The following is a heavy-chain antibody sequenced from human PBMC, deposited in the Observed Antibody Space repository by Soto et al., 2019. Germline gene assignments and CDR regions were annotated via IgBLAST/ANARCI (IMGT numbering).Heavy chain of an antibody. J-gene: IGHJ6*03. CDR3: AREGVGASPYYYYYYMDV. CDR1: GFTFSSYG. Sequence: QVQLVESGGGVVQPGRSLRLSCAASGFTFSSYGMHWVRQAPGKGLEWVAVIWYDGSNKYYADSVKGRFTISRDNSKNTLYLQMNSLRAEDTAVYYCAREGVGASPYYYYYYMDVRGKGTTVTVSS. CDR2: IWYDGSNK. D-gene: IGHD3-10*01. V-gene: IGHV3-33*01.